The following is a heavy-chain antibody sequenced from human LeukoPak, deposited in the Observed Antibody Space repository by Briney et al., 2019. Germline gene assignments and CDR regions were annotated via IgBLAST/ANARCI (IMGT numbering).Heavy chain of an antibody. CDR2: ISSSGAST. V-gene: IGHV3-23*01. Sequence: PGGSLTHSCVASELTYHSCYMLWASQGPERGLEWVSAISSSGASTYYTDSVKGRFTNSRDNSKNTLYLQMNSLTAEDTAVYYCAKNPSRGRRYQYYWGQGTLVTVSS. CDR3: AKNPSRGRRYQYY. D-gene: IGHD2-2*01. J-gene: IGHJ4*02. CDR1: ELTYHSCY.